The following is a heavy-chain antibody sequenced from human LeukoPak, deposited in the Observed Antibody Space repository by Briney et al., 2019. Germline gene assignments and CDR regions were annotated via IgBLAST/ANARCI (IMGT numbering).Heavy chain of an antibody. CDR1: GGSISSYY. CDR2: IYYSGST. V-gene: IGHV4-59*01. J-gene: IGHJ4*02. CDR3: AGDCFFFFPDYGGNSV. D-gene: IGHD4-23*01. Sequence: SETLSLTCTASGGSISSYYWSWIRQPPGQGLEWIGNIYYSGSTNYNPSLKGRVSISVDTSKKQFSLKLSSVTAADTAVYYCAGDCFFFFPDYGGNSVWGQGTLVTVSS.